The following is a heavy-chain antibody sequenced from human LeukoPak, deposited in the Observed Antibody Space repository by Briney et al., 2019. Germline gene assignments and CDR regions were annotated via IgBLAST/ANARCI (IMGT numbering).Heavy chain of an antibody. V-gene: IGHV4-4*07. Sequence: SETLSLTCTVSGGSISNYYWSWIRQPAGKGLEWIGRIYPSGSTNYNPSLQSRVTMSVDTSKNQFSLKLSPVTAADTAVYYCARDPSYSSGHYDYWGQGTLVTVSS. CDR3: ARDPSYSSGHYDY. CDR2: IYPSGST. CDR1: GGSISNYY. D-gene: IGHD6-19*01. J-gene: IGHJ4*02.